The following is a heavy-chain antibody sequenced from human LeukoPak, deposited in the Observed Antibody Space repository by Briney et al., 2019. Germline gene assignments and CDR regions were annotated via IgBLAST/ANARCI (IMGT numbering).Heavy chain of an antibody. D-gene: IGHD3-22*01. J-gene: IGHJ4*02. V-gene: IGHV4-30-2*01. Sequence: SETLCLTCAVSGGSISSGGYSWGWVRQPPGKGLEWIGYIYYSGSTYYNPSLKSRVTISVDRSKNQFSLKLSSVTAADTAVYYCVTYYFDSSGPKKHYWGQGTLVTVSS. CDR2: IYYSGST. CDR3: VTYYFDSSGPKKHY. CDR1: GGSISSGGYS.